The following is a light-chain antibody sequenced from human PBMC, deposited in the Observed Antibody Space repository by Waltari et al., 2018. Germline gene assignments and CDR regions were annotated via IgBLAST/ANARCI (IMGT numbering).Light chain of an antibody. V-gene: IGLV2-14*01. CDR3: SSYTNSGNVV. J-gene: IGLJ2*01. Sequence: QSALTQPASVSGSPGQAITISCPGTSSDIGRYNYVSWYQHHPGKAPKLVISEVSKRPSGVCNRFSGSKSGNTASLTISGLQAEDGAHYYCSSYTNSGNVVFGGGTKLTVL. CDR2: EVS. CDR1: SSDIGRYNY.